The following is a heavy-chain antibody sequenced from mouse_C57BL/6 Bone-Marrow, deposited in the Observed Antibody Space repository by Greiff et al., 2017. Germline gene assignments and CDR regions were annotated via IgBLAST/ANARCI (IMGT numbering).Heavy chain of an antibody. V-gene: IGHV1-53*01. CDR3: ARKPAYYSNFWFAY. J-gene: IGHJ3*01. D-gene: IGHD2-5*01. CDR1: GYTFTSYW. CDR2: INPSNGGT. Sequence: QVQLQQPGTELVKPGASVKLSCKASGYTFTSYWMHWVKQRPGQGLEWIGNINPSNGGTNYNEKFKSKATLTVDKSSSTAYMQLSSLTSEDTAVYYCARKPAYYSNFWFAYWGQGTLVTVSA.